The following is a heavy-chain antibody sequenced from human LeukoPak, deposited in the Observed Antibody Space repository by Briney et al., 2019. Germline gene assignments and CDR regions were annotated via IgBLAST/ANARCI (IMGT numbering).Heavy chain of an antibody. CDR1: GSSITTYTH. Sequence: SETLSLTCTVSGSSITTYTHWSWIRQSPGKGLEWIGRIYYSGSTYYNPSLKSRVTISVDTSKNQFSLKLSSVTAADTAVYYCASKRADIVVVPAAGYFDYWGQGTLVTVSS. D-gene: IGHD2-2*01. CDR3: ASKRADIVVVPAAGYFDY. CDR2: IYYSGST. J-gene: IGHJ4*02. V-gene: IGHV4-38-2*02.